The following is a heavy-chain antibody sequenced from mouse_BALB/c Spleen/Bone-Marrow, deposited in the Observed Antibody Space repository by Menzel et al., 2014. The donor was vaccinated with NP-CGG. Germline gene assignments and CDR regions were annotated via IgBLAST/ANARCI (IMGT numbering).Heavy chain of an antibody. CDR1: GFTFSSYA. CDR2: ISSGGSYT. J-gene: IGHJ3*01. Sequence: DVQLQESGGGLVKPGGSLKLSCAASGFTFSSYAMSWVRQTPEKRLEWVATISSGGSYTYYPDSVKGRFTISRDNAKNTLYLQMSSLRSEDTAMYYCARPHYYGSSWFAYWGQGTLVTVSA. D-gene: IGHD1-1*01. V-gene: IGHV5-9-3*01. CDR3: ARPHYYGSSWFAY.